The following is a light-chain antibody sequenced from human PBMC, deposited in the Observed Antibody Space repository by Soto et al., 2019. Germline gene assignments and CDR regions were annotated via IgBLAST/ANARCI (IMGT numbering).Light chain of an antibody. CDR2: AAS. J-gene: IGKJ3*01. V-gene: IGKV1-13*02. CDR1: QGISSA. CDR3: QQFNSYPFV. Sequence: AIPLTQSPSSLSASVGDKVTITCRASQGISSALAWYQQKPGEPPQLLIYAASTLDSGVPSRFSGSDSGSDFTLTITGLQPEDFATYYCQQFNSYPFVFGPGTKVD.